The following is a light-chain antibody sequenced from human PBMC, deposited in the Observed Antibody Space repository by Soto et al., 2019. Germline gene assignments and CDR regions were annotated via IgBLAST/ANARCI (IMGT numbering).Light chain of an antibody. J-gene: IGLJ3*02. CDR2: EVR. Sequence: QSVLTQPASVYGSPGQSITIACTGTNRDVGSYNLVSWYQQRPGEAPKLIISEVRNRPSGISYRFTGSKSGNTASLTISGLQAEDEADYYCSSYTTTSTLVFGGGTKVTVL. CDR3: SSYTTTSTLV. CDR1: NRDVGSYNL. V-gene: IGLV2-14*01.